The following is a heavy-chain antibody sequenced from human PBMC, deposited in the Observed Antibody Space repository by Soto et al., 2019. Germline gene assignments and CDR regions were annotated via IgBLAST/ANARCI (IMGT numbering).Heavy chain of an antibody. CDR1: GFTFSSYS. CDR3: ARDGYCSSTSCYLNYYYYMDV. D-gene: IGHD2-2*03. J-gene: IGHJ6*03. Sequence: PGGSLRLSCAASGFTFSSYSMNWVRQAPGKGLEWVSSISSSSSYIYYADSVKGRFTISRDNAKNSLYLQMNSLRAEDTAVYYCARDGYCSSTSCYLNYYYYMDVWGKGTTVTVSS. CDR2: ISSSSSYI. V-gene: IGHV3-21*01.